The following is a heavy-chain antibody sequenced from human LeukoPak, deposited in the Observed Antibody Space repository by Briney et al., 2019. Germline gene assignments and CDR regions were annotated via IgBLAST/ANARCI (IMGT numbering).Heavy chain of an antibody. CDR2: INPSGGST. CDR1: GYTFTNYH. D-gene: IGHD2-2*02. J-gene: IGHJ6*02. Sequence: ASVKVSCKASGYTFTNYHIHWVRQAPGQRLEWMGMINPSGGSTSYAQKFQGRVTMTRDTSTSTVYMELSSLRSEDTAVYYCARDQTDCSSTSCYNFHYGMDVWGQGTTVTVSS. V-gene: IGHV1-46*01. CDR3: ARDQTDCSSTSCYNFHYGMDV.